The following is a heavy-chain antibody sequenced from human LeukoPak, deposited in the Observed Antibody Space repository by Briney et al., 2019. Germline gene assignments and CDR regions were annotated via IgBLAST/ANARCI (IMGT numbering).Heavy chain of an antibody. Sequence: GGSLRLSCAASGFSFSTSWMSWVRQAPGKGLEWVANTKEDGSEKHYADSVKGRFTISRDNAKNSLYLQMNSLRAEDTAVYYCARDRPYGSYDYWGQGSLVTVSS. CDR2: TKEDGSEK. CDR1: GFSFSTSW. V-gene: IGHV3-7*01. CDR3: ARDRPYGSYDY. D-gene: IGHD2-15*01. J-gene: IGHJ4*02.